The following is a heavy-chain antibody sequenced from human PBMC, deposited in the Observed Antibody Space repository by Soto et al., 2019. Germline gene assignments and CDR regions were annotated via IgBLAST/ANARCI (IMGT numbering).Heavy chain of an antibody. J-gene: IGHJ3*02. CDR3: ARETGPIDYGDYLDAFDI. CDR1: GGSISSYY. CDR2: IYYSGST. Sequence: SETLSLTCTVSGGSISSYYWSWIRQPPGKGLEWIGEIYYSGSTNYNPSLKGRVTISVDTSKNQFSLKLSSVTAADTAVYYCARETGPIDYGDYLDAFDIWGQGTMVTVSS. D-gene: IGHD4-17*01. V-gene: IGHV4-59*12.